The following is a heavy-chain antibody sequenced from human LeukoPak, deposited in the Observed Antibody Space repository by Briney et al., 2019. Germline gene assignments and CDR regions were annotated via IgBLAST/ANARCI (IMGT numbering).Heavy chain of an antibody. V-gene: IGHV4-39*01. D-gene: IGHD6-13*01. Sequence: SETLSLTCTVSGGSISSSSYYWGWIRQPPGKGLEWIGSIYYSGSTYYNPSLKCRVTISVDTSKNQYSLKLSSVTAADTAVYYCARLQVRPPNSSSWAIDAFDIWGQGTMVTVSS. CDR2: IYYSGST. J-gene: IGHJ3*02. CDR3: ARLQVRPPNSSSWAIDAFDI. CDR1: GGSISSSSYY.